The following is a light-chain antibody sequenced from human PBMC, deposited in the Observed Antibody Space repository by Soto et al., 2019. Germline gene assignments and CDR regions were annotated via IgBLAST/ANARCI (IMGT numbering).Light chain of an antibody. J-gene: IGLJ2*01. CDR3: FLSYSGGYVI. Sequence: QAVVTQEPSLTVSPGGTVTLTCGSSTGAVTSGHYPYWFQQKPGQAPRTLIYATTNKHSWTPARFSGSLVGGKAALTLSGAQPEDEADYYCFLSYSGGYVIFGGGTKLTVL. CDR2: ATT. V-gene: IGLV7-46*01. CDR1: TGAVTSGHY.